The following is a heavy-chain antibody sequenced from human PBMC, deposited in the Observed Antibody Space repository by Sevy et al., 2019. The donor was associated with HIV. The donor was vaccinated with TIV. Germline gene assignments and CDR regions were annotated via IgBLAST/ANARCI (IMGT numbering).Heavy chain of an antibody. CDR1: GGTFSSYA. D-gene: IGHD2-15*01. CDR3: ARSRPRYGGKMYYYGMDV. J-gene: IGHJ6*02. CDR2: IIPIFGTA. Sequence: ASVKVSCKASGGTFSSYAISWVRQAPGQGLEWMGGIIPIFGTANYAQKFQGRVTITADESTSTAYMELSSLRSGDTAVYYCARSRPRYGGKMYYYGMDVWGQGTTVTVSS. V-gene: IGHV1-69*13.